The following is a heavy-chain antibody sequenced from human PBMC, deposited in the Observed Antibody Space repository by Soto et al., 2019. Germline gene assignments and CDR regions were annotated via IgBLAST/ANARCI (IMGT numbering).Heavy chain of an antibody. D-gene: IGHD3-22*01. J-gene: IGHJ4*02. CDR1: GFTFSSYA. CDR3: ARESYDSSGYPFDY. Sequence: QVQLVESGGGVVQPGRSLRLSCAASGFTFSSYAMHWVRQAPGKGLEWVAVISYDGSNKYYADSVKGRFTISRDNSKNTPYLQMNSKSAEDTAVYYCARESYDSSGYPFDYWGQGTLFTVSS. V-gene: IGHV3-30-3*01. CDR2: ISYDGSNK.